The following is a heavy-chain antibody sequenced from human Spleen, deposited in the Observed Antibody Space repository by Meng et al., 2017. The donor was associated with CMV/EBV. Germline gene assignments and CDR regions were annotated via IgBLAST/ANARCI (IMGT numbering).Heavy chain of an antibody. V-gene: IGHV3-30*02. CDR3: ARDSNPIELWKGWFDP. CDR1: GFTFSSYA. Sequence: GGSLRLSCAASGFTFSSYAMHWVRQAPGKGLEWVANIRFDGTNKYHADSVKGRFTISRDNSKNTLYLQMNSLRAEDTAVYYCARDSNPIELWKGWFDPWGQGSLVTVSS. CDR2: IRFDGTNK. D-gene: IGHD3-16*01. J-gene: IGHJ5*02.